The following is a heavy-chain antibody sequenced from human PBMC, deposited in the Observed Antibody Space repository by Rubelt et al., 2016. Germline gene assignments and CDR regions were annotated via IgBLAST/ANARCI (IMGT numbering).Heavy chain of an antibody. V-gene: IGHV4-39*07. J-gene: IGHJ4*02. CDR1: GGSLRGSSYY. CDR3: ARGDIAARLQY. D-gene: IGHD6-6*01. CDR2: LFYGGST. Sequence: QLQLQESSPRLVKPSETLSLICNVSGGSLRGSSYYWGWIRQPPGKGLEWIVSLFYGGSTYYNPSLKTRVTISTDTSENQFSLKLKPVTAADTARYYCARGDIAARLQYWGQGTLVTVSS.